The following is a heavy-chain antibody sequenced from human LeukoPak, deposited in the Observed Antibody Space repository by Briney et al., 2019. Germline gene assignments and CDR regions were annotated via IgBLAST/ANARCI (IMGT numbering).Heavy chain of an antibody. J-gene: IGHJ4*02. CDR2: ISERGGST. CDR3: AKDLSRSYYDILTGSIEDY. Sequence: GSLRLSCVVSGITLSNYGMSWVRQAPGKGLEWVSGISERGGSTNYADSVKGRFIISRDTSKNTVYLQMNSLRVEDTAVYYCAKDLSRSYYDILTGSIEDYWGQGTLVTVSS. D-gene: IGHD3-9*01. CDR1: GITLSNYG. V-gene: IGHV3-23*01.